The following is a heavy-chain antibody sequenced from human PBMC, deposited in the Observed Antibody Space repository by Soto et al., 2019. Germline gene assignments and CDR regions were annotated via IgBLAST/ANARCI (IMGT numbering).Heavy chain of an antibody. D-gene: IGHD1-26*01. CDR3: ERSWGGDGYYH. CDR2: IYHTGST. Sequence: PSETLSLTCNVSGDSLNSGAYYWTWIRQSPGRGLEWIGHIYHTGSTNYNPSLRSRLTISLDTSKNHFSLTLRSVNAVDTGVYYCERSWGGDGYYHWGQGTLVTVSS. CDR1: GDSLNSGAYY. J-gene: IGHJ4*02. V-gene: IGHV4-61*03.